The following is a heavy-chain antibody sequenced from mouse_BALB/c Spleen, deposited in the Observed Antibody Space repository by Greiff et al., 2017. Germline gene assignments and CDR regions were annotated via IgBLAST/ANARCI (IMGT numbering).Heavy chain of an antibody. CDR1: GYTFTSYW. Sequence: QVQLQQSGAELAKPGASVKMSCTASGYTFTSYWMHWVKQTPGQGLEWIGYINPSTGYTEYKQKFKDKATLTADKSSSTAYMQLSSLTSEDSAVYYYARLEDYDGLYYALDYWGQGTSVTVSS. D-gene: IGHD2-4*01. CDR3: ARLEDYDGLYYALDY. V-gene: IGHV1-7*01. J-gene: IGHJ4*01. CDR2: INPSTGYT.